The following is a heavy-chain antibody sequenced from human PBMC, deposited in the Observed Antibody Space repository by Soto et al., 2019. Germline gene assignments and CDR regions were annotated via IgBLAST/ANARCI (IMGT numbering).Heavy chain of an antibody. V-gene: IGHV3-15*07. CDR3: TTDPLYYYDRRGYYFGDY. J-gene: IGHJ4*02. CDR1: GFTFSNAW. Sequence: GGSLRLSCAASGFTFSNAWMNWVRQAPGKGLDWVGRIKSKVDGGATDYAAPVRGRFTISRDDSKNTLFLQMNSLKTEDTAVYYCTTDPLYYYDRRGYYFGDYWGQGILVTVSS. CDR2: IKSKVDGGAT. D-gene: IGHD3-22*01.